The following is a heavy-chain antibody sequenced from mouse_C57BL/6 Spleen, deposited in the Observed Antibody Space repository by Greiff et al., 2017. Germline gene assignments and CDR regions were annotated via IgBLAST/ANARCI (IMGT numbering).Heavy chain of an antibody. J-gene: IGHJ3*01. D-gene: IGHD2-3*01. Sequence: QVQLQQSGAELVKPGASVKISCKASGYAFSSYWMNWVKQRPGKGLEWIGQIYPGDGDTNYNGKFKGKATLTADKSSSTAYMQLSSLTSEDSAVYFCARSGIYDGYHEWFAYWGQGTLVTVSA. CDR3: ARSGIYDGYHEWFAY. CDR2: IYPGDGDT. CDR1: GYAFSSYW. V-gene: IGHV1-80*01.